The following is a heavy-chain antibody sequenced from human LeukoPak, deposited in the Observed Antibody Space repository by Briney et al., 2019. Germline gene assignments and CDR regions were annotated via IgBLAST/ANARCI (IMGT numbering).Heavy chain of an antibody. CDR2: ISYDGSNK. D-gene: IGHD5-12*01. CDR3: AKDKTDIVATFQFDY. CDR1: GFTFSSYA. V-gene: IGHV3-30*18. J-gene: IGHJ4*02. Sequence: GGSLRLSCAPSGFTFSSYAMHWVRQAPGKGLEWVAIISYDGSNKYYVDSVKGRFTISRDNSKNTLYLQMNRLRAEDTAVYYCAKDKTDIVATFQFDYWGQGTLVTVSS.